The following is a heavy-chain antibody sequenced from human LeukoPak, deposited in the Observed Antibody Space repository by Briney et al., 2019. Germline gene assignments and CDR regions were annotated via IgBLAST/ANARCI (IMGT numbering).Heavy chain of an antibody. CDR1: GGSINGHY. Sequence: SETLSLTCTVSGGSINGHYWSWIRQPPGKGLEWIGYIYYSVRTNYNPSLKSRVTISVDMPNNQFSLKMSSVTAADTAVYYCAGTGDGYNYYNYYYMDVWGKGTTVTVTS. J-gene: IGHJ6*03. V-gene: IGHV4-59*11. D-gene: IGHD5-24*01. CDR3: AGTGDGYNYYNYYYMDV. CDR2: IYYSVRT.